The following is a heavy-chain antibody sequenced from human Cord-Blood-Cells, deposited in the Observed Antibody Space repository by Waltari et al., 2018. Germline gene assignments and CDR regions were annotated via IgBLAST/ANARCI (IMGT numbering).Heavy chain of an antibody. J-gene: IGHJ6*03. V-gene: IGHV4-34*01. D-gene: IGHD4-4*01. CDR3: ARGLMTTAAIRERDYYYYYMDV. CDR2: INQSGST. CDR1: GGSFSGYY. Sequence: QVQLQQWGAGLLKPSETLSLTCAVYGGSFSGYYWSWIRQPPGKGPEWIGEINQSGSTNYNPSLKSRVTITVDTSKNQFSLKLSSVTAADTAVYYCARGLMTTAAIRERDYYYYYMDVWGKGTTVTVSS.